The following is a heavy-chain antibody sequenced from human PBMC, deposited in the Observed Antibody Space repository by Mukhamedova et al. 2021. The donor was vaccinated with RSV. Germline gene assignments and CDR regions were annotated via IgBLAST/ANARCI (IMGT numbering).Heavy chain of an antibody. J-gene: IGHJ6*02. Sequence: GLEWVAVISYDGSNKYYADSVKGRFTISRDNSKNTLYLQMNSLRAEDTAVYYCARVRDMVRGVITPEYYYYYYGMDVWGQGTTVTV. CDR2: ISYDGSNK. D-gene: IGHD3-10*01. CDR3: ARVRDMVRGVITPEYYYYYYGMDV. V-gene: IGHV3-30*04.